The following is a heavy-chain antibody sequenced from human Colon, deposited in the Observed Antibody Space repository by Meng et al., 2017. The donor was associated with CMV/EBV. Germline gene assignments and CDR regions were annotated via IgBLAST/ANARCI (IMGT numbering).Heavy chain of an antibody. CDR3: ARNPDHYHPYYYYGMDF. CDR2: ISAYNGNK. CDR1: GYTFTSYG. J-gene: IGHJ6*02. V-gene: IGHV1-18*01. Sequence: ASVKVSCKASGYTFTSYGISWVRQAPGQGLEWMGWISAYNGNKNYAQKLQGRVTMTTDTSTSTAYMELRSLISDDTAVYYCARNPDHYHPYYYYGMDFWGQGTTVTVSS. D-gene: IGHD1-14*01.